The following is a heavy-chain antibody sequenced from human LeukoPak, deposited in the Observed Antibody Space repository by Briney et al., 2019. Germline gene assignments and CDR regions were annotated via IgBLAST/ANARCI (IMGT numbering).Heavy chain of an antibody. J-gene: IGHJ6*03. CDR1: GGTFSSYA. CDR2: IIPIFGTA. D-gene: IGHD4-17*01. CDR3: ARGTVTTDYYYYMDV. V-gene: IGHV1-69*13. Sequence: ASVKVSCKASGGTFSSYAISWVRQAPGQGLEWMGGIIPIFGTANYAQKFQGRVTITADESTSTAYMELSSLRSEDTAVYYCARGTVTTDYYYYMDVWGKGTTVTISS.